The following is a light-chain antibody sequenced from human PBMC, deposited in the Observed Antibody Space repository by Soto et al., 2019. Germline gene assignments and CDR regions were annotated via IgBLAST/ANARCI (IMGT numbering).Light chain of an antibody. CDR2: KAS. CDR1: QSISSW. Sequence: DIQMTQSPSTLSASVGDRVTITCRASQSISSWLAWYQQKPGKAPKLLIYKASSLESGVPSRFSGSGSGTEFTRTISSLQPDDFATYYYHQYNSYSGTFGQGTKVEIK. J-gene: IGKJ1*01. CDR3: HQYNSYSGT. V-gene: IGKV1-5*03.